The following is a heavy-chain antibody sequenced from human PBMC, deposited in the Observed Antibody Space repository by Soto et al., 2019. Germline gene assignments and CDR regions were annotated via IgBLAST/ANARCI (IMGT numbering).Heavy chain of an antibody. CDR3: ARDFGYCSSTSCYYYYGMDV. CDR1: GFTFSSYA. CDR2: ISYDGSNK. D-gene: IGHD2-2*03. V-gene: IGHV3-30-3*01. J-gene: IGHJ6*02. Sequence: QVQLVESGGGVVQPGRSLRLSCAASGFTFSSYAMHWVRQAPGKGLEWVAVISYDGSNKYYADSVKGRFTISRDNSKSTLYRQMNSLSAEDTAVYYCARDFGYCSSTSCYYYYGMDVWGQGTTVTVSS.